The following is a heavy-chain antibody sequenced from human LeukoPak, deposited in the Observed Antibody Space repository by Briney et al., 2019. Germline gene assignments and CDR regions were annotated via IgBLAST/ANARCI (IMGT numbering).Heavy chain of an antibody. V-gene: IGHV5-10-1*01. CDR1: GYSFTSYW. CDR3: ARQEIYSGYVYRGADY. CDR2: IDPSDSYT. J-gene: IGHJ4*02. D-gene: IGHD5-12*01. Sequence: NRGESLQISCKGSGYSFTSYWISGVRQMPGKGLEWMGRIDPSDSYTNYSPSFQGHVTISADKSISTAYLQWSSLKASDTAMYYCARQEIYSGYVYRGADYWGQGTLVTVSS.